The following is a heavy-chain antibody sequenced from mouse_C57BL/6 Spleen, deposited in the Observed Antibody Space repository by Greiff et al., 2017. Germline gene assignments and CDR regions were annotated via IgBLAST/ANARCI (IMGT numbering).Heavy chain of an antibody. CDR3: TRSRSTEGRFAY. CDR2: IDPETGGT. Sequence: QVQLQQSGAELVRPGASVTLSCKASGYTFTDYEMHWVKQTPVHGLEWIGAIDPETGGTAYNQKFKGKAILTADKSSSTAYMELRSLTSEDSAVYYCTRSRSTEGRFAYWGQGTLVTVSA. V-gene: IGHV1-15*01. J-gene: IGHJ3*01. CDR1: GYTFTDYE. D-gene: IGHD3-2*01.